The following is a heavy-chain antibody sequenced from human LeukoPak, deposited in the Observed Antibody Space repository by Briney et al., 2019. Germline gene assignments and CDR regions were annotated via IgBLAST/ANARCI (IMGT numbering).Heavy chain of an antibody. D-gene: IGHD5-12*01. V-gene: IGHV1-69*01. Sequence: SVKVSCKASGGTFSSYAISWVRQAPGQGLEWMGGIIPIFGTANYAQKFQGRVTITADESTSTAYMELSSLRSEDTAVYYCARPGRGYSGYDPFDCWGQGTLVTVSS. J-gene: IGHJ4*02. CDR2: IIPIFGTA. CDR1: GGTFSSYA. CDR3: ARPGRGYSGYDPFDC.